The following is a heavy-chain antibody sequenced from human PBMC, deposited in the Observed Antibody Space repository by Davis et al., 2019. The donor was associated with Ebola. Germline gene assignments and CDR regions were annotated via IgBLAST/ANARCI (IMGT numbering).Heavy chain of an antibody. V-gene: IGHV1-18*04. D-gene: IGHD4-17*01. Sequence: ASVKVSCKASGYTFTSYGISWVRQAPGQGLEWMGWISAYNGNTNYAQKLQGRVTMTTDTSTSTAYMELRSLRSDDTAVYYCARDLKDYGDYEAGTYYYYYYGMDVWGQGTTVTVSS. CDR3: ARDLKDYGDYEAGTYYYYYYGMDV. CDR2: ISAYNGNT. CDR1: GYTFTSYG. J-gene: IGHJ6*02.